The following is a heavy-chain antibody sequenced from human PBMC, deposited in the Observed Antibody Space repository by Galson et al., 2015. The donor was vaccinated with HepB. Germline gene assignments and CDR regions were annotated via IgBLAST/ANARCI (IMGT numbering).Heavy chain of an antibody. CDR3: ARSNYGDYVFDY. CDR1: GFTFSSYA. CDR2: ISYDGSNK. Sequence: SLRLSCAASGFTFSSYAMHWVRQAPGKGLEWVAVISYDGSNKYYADSVKGRFTISRDNSKNTLYLQMNSLRAEDTAVYYCARSNYGDYVFDYWGQGTLVTVSS. V-gene: IGHV3-30*04. J-gene: IGHJ4*02. D-gene: IGHD4-17*01.